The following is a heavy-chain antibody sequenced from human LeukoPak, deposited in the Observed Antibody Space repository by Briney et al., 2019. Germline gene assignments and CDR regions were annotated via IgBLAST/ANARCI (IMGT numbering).Heavy chain of an antibody. CDR3: ARDVPHNWLDT. CDR1: GITFGNNW. Sequence: GGSLRLSCAASGITFGNNWMHWVRQGPGKGLVWISRINSDGGGAIYADSVKGRFTVSRDNAKNTLYLQMNSLRAEDTAVYYCARDVPHNWLDTWGQGTPVTVSS. J-gene: IGHJ5*02. CDR2: INSDGGGA. V-gene: IGHV3-74*01.